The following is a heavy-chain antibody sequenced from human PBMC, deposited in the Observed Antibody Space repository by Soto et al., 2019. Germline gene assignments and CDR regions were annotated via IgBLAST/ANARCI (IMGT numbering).Heavy chain of an antibody. CDR3: ARLPGWLRRRYYDSSGSIDY. J-gene: IGHJ4*02. V-gene: IGHV4-34*01. CDR2: INHSGST. CDR1: GGSFSGYY. Sequence: SETLSLTCAVYGGSFSGYYWSWIRQPPGKGLEWIGEINHSGSTNYNPSLKSRVTISVDTSKNQFSLKLSSVTAADTAVYYCARLPGWLRRRYYDSSGSIDYWGQGTLVTVS. D-gene: IGHD3-22*01.